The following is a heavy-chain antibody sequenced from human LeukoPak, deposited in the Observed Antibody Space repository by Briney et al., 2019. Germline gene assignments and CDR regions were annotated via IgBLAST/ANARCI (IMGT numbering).Heavy chain of an antibody. CDR1: GFTFSSYG. Sequence: PGGSLRLSCAASGFTFSSYGMHWVRQAPGKGLEWVAVISYDGSNKYYADSVKGRFTISRDNSKNTLYLQMNSLRAEDTAVYYCARSEYYYGSGSYDWFDPWGQGTLVTVSS. J-gene: IGHJ5*02. CDR2: ISYDGSNK. CDR3: ARSEYYYGSGSYDWFDP. V-gene: IGHV3-30*19. D-gene: IGHD3-10*01.